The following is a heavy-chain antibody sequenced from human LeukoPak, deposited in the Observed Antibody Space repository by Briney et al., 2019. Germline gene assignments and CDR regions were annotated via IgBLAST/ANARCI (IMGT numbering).Heavy chain of an antibody. V-gene: IGHV4-30-4*08. Sequence: SEALSLTCTVSGGSISSGDYYWSWIRQPPGKGLEWIGYIYYSGSTYYNPSLKSQVTISVDTSKNQFSLKLSSVTAADTAVYYCARLFLGELYFDYWGQGTLVTVSS. CDR2: IYYSGST. D-gene: IGHD3-16*01. CDR1: GGSISSGDYY. J-gene: IGHJ4*02. CDR3: ARLFLGELYFDY.